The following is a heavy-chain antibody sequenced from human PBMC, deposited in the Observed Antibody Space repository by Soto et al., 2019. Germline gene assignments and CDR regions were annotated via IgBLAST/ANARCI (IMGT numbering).Heavy chain of an antibody. J-gene: IGHJ4*02. Sequence: HVQLVQSGAEEKKPGASVKVSCKASGYTFTGYAMHWVRQAPGQRLEWMGWINAGNGNTKYSQKFQGRVTITRDTSASTAYMELSSLRSEDTAVYYCARAVAVAADFDYWGQGTLVTVSP. CDR1: GYTFTGYA. CDR2: INAGNGNT. CDR3: ARAVAVAADFDY. V-gene: IGHV1-3*05. D-gene: IGHD6-19*01.